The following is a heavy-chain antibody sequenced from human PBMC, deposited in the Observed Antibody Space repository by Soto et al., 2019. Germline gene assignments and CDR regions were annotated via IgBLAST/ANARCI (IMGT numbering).Heavy chain of an antibody. CDR3: TRRLGGTYFFDY. D-gene: IGHD1-26*01. CDR1: GFTFSDYW. V-gene: IGHV3-74*01. J-gene: IGHJ4*02. Sequence: EVQLVESGGGMFQPGASLRLSCAAFGFTFSDYWMHWVRQVPGKGLVWVSRINFDGSITSYADSVKGRVTISRDNAKNTVYLQMNSLRAEDTAVYYCTRRLGGTYFFDYWGQGSLVTVSS. CDR2: INFDGSIT.